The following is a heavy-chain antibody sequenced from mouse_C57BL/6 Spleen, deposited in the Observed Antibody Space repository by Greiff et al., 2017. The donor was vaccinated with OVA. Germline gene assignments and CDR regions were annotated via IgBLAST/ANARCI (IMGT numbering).Heavy chain of an antibody. D-gene: IGHD2-3*01. CDR3: ARSGLLRHTAMDY. Sequence: QVQLQQPGAELVMPGASVKLSCKASGYTFTSYWMHWVKQRPGQGLEWIGEIDPSDSYTNYNQKFKGKSTLTVDKSSSTAYMQLSSLTSEDSAVYYCARSGLLRHTAMDYWGQGTSVTVSS. V-gene: IGHV1-69*01. CDR2: IDPSDSYT. CDR1: GYTFTSYW. J-gene: IGHJ4*01.